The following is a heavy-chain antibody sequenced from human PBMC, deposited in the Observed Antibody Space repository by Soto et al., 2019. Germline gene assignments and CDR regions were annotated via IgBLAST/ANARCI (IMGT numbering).Heavy chain of an antibody. CDR1: GGSISSYY. D-gene: IGHD2-2*01. Sequence: SETLSLTCTVSGGSISSYYWSWIRQPPGKGLEWIGYIYYSGSTNYNPSLKSRVTISVDTSKNQFSLKLSSVTAADTAVYYCARRYDSCFDYWGQGTLVTVSS. J-gene: IGHJ4*02. CDR2: IYYSGST. V-gene: IGHV4-59*08. CDR3: ARRYDSCFDY.